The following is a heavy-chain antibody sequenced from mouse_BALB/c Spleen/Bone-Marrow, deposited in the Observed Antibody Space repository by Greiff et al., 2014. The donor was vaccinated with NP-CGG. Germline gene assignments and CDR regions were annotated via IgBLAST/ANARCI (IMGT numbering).Heavy chain of an antibody. D-gene: IGHD1-1*01. CDR3: APYYYGRWFTY. Sequence: VQLQQSGAELVKPGASVKLSCTASGFNIKDPYMHWAKQRPEQGLEWIGRIDPANGNTKYDPKFQGKATITADTSSITAYLQRSSLTSEDTAVYYCAPYYYGRWFTYWGQGTLVTVSA. CDR1: GFNIKDPY. CDR2: IDPANGNT. J-gene: IGHJ3*01. V-gene: IGHV14-3*02.